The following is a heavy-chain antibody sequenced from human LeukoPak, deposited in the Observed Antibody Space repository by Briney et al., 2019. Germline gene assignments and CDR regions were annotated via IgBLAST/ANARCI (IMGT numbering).Heavy chain of an antibody. CDR2: IYYSGST. J-gene: IGHJ4*02. CDR3: AARTFGEGQFDY. D-gene: IGHD3-10*01. Sequence: SETLSLTCTVSGGSISSGGYYWSWIRQPPGKGLEWIGYIYYSGSTYYNPSLKSRVTISVDTSKNQFSLKLSSVTAADTAVYYCAARTFGEGQFDYWGQGTLVTVSS. V-gene: IGHV4-31*03. CDR1: GGSISSGGYY.